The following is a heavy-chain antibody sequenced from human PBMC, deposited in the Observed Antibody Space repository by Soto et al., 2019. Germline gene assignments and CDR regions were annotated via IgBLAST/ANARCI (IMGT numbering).Heavy chain of an antibody. V-gene: IGHV4-59*01. Sequence: PSETLSLTCTVSGGSISSYYWSWIRQPPGKGLEWIGYIYYSGSTNYNPSLKSRVTISVDTSKSQFSLKLSSVTAADTAVYYCARGGGVYYFEYWGQGTLVTVSS. CDR2: IYYSGST. CDR1: GGSISSYY. D-gene: IGHD2-8*02. J-gene: IGHJ4*02. CDR3: ARGGGVYYFEY.